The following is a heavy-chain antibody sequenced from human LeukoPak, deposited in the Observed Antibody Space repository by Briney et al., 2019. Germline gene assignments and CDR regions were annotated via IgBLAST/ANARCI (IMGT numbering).Heavy chain of an antibody. J-gene: IGHJ4*02. CDR1: GFTFGDYA. D-gene: IGHD4-17*01. Sequence: GGSLRLSCTASGFTFGDYAMSWVRQAPGKGLEWVGLIRSKAYGGTTEYAASVKGRFTISRDDSKSIAYLQMNSLKTEDTAVYYCTRAGNDYGAYIDYWGQGTLVTVSS. CDR3: TRAGNDYGAYIDY. CDR2: IRSKAYGGTT. V-gene: IGHV3-49*04.